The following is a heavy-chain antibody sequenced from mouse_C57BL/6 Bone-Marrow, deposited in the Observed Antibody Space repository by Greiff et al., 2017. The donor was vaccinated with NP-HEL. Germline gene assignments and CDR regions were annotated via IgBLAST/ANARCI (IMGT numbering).Heavy chain of an antibody. J-gene: IGHJ3*01. CDR3: ASYYSNLFAY. V-gene: IGHV5-2*01. D-gene: IGHD2-5*01. CDR1: EYEFPSHD. Sequence: EVKLMESGGGLVQPGESLKLSCESNEYEFPSHDMSWVRKTPEKRLELVAAINSDGGSTYYPDTMERRFIISRDNTKKTLYLKMSSLRSEDTALYYCASYYSNLFAYWGQGTLVTVSA. CDR2: INSDGGST.